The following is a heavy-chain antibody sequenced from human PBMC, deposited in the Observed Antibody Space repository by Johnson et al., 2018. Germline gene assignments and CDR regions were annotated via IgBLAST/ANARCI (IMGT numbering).Heavy chain of an antibody. Sequence: QVQLVQSGGGLVKPGGSLRLSCAASGFTFSSYGMHWVRQAPGKGLEWVAVIWYDGINKYYVDSVKGRFTISRDNAKNSQYVQMNSRRAEDTAMYYCAREGAAAGVFTSDYCCYMDGWGEGTPVTVSS. J-gene: IGHJ6*03. V-gene: IGHV3-33*08. CDR3: AREGAAAGVFTSDYCCYMDG. CDR1: GFTFSSYG. D-gene: IGHD6-13*01. CDR2: IWYDGINK.